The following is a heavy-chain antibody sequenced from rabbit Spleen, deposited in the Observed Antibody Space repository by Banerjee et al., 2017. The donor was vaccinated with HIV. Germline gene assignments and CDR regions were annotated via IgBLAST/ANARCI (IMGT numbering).Heavy chain of an antibody. D-gene: IGHD6-1*01. CDR2: VWIADEDT. J-gene: IGHJ2*01. CDR3: ARARAYYTYGYAGYTYATGDAFDP. V-gene: IGHV1S45*01. Sequence: EQLEESGGGLVKPEGSLTLTCKASGVSLNDKDVMCWVRQAPGKGLEWIGCVWIADEDTYYASWAKGRFTISKPSSTTVTLQMTSLTAADTATYFCARARAYYTYGYAGYTYATGDAFDPWARGPSSPS. CDR1: GVSLNDKDV.